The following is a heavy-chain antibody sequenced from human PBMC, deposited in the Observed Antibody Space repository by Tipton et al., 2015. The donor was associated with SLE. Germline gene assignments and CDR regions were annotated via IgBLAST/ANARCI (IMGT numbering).Heavy chain of an antibody. J-gene: IGHJ4*02. D-gene: IGHD2/OR15-2a*01. Sequence: TLSLTCAVSGGSISSSHWWSWVRQSPGKGLEWIGEVYHSGSTYYNPSLKSRVTISVDRSKNQFSLKPSSVTAADTAVYYCASLFSRGYYFDYWGQGTLVTVSS. CDR1: GGSISSSHW. V-gene: IGHV4-4*02. CDR2: VYHSGST. CDR3: ASLFSRGYYFDY.